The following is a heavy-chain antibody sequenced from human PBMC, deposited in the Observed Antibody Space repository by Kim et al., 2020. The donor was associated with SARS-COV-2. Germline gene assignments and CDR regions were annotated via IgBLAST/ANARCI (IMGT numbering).Heavy chain of an antibody. V-gene: IGHV4-59*13. D-gene: IGHD1-26*01. CDR2: IYYSGST. CDR1: GGSISSYY. Sequence: SETLSLTCTVSGGSISSYYWSWIRQPPGKGLEWIGYIYYSGSTNYNPSLKSRVTISVDTFKNQFSLKLSSVTAADTAVYYCARGVSGSSGGGYYYGMDVWGKGTTVTVSS. CDR3: ARGVSGSSGGGYYYGMDV. J-gene: IGHJ6*04.